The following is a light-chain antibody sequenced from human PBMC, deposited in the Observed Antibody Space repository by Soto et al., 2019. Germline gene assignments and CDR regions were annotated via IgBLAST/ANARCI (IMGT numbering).Light chain of an antibody. Sequence: SYELTQPPSVSVAPGQTARITCGGNNIGSKSVHWYQQKPGQAPILVMYDDSDRPSGIPERFSGSNSGNTATLTISRVEAGDEADYYCQVWHSSSVDYVFGSGTKVTVL. CDR2: DDS. V-gene: IGLV3-21*02. CDR1: NIGSKS. CDR3: QVWHSSSVDYV. J-gene: IGLJ1*01.